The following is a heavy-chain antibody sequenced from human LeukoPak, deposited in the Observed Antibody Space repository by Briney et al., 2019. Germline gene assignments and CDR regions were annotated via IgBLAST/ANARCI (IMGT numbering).Heavy chain of an antibody. CDR1: GFTFTSYS. V-gene: IGHV3-21*04. CDR2: ISSSSNYI. CDR3: ARGYTSTSLTFDY. D-gene: IGHD3-16*02. J-gene: IGHJ4*02. Sequence: GGSLRLSCAASGFTFTSYSMNWVRQAPGKGLEWVSSISSSSNYIYYADSVRGRFTISRDNSKNTLYVQMNSLRAEDTAVYYCARGYTSTSLTFDYWGQGTLVTVSS.